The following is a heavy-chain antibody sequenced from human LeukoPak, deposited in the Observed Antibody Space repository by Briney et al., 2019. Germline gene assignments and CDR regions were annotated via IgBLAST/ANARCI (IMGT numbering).Heavy chain of an antibody. CDR2: IYHSGST. CDR3: ASKDYSAWGRGFRT. D-gene: IGHD3-10*01. Sequence: SGTLSLTCVVSGGSISSSYWWSWVRQPPGKGLEWIGEIYHSGSTNYNPSLKSRLTISLGKSKNHFSLKLRSVTAADTAVYYCASKDYSAWGRGFRTWGQGTLVTVSS. J-gene: IGHJ5*02. CDR1: GGSISSSYW. V-gene: IGHV4-4*02.